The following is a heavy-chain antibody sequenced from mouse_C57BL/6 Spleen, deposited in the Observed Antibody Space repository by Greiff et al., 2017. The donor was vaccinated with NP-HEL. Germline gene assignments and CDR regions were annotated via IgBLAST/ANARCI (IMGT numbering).Heavy chain of an antibody. Sequence: QVQLQQPGAELVMPGASVKLSCKASGYTFTSYWMHWVKQRPGQGLEWIGEIDPSDSYTNYNQKFKGKSTLTVDKSSSTAYMQLSSLTSEDSAVYYCARRGREDAMDYWGQGTSVTVSS. V-gene: IGHV1-69*01. CDR2: IDPSDSYT. CDR3: ARRGREDAMDY. CDR1: GYTFTSYW. J-gene: IGHJ4*01.